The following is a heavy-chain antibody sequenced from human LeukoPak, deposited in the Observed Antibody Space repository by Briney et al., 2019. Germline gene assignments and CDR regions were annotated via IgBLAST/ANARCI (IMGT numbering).Heavy chain of an antibody. CDR3: ARGKGRITIFGVVDEAYGMDV. D-gene: IGHD3-3*01. V-gene: IGHV1-46*01. CDR2: INPSGGST. CDR1: GYTFTSYY. J-gene: IGHJ6*02. Sequence: ASVKVSCKASGYTFTSYYMHRVRQAPGQGLEWMGIINPSGGSTSYAQKFQGRVTMTRDTSTSTVYMELSSLRSEDTAVYYCARGKGRITIFGVVDEAYGMDVWGQGTTVTVSS.